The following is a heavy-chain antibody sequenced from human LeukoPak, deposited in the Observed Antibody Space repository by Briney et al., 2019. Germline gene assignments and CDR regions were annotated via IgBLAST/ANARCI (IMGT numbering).Heavy chain of an antibody. J-gene: IGHJ4*02. CDR1: GFTLDDYG. V-gene: IGHV3-20*04. Sequence: GGSLRLSCAASGFTLDDYGMSWVRQAPGKGLEWVSGINWNGGSTGYADSVKGRFTISRDNAKNSLYLQMNSLRAEDTALYYCARGHIFVVVVAALDYWGQGTLVAVSS. CDR3: ARGHIFVVVVAALDY. D-gene: IGHD2-15*01. CDR2: INWNGGST.